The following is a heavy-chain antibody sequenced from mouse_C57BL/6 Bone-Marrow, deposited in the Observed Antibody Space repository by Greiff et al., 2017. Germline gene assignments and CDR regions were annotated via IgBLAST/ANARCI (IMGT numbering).Heavy chain of an antibody. Sequence: QVQLKQSGPGLVQPSQSLSITCTVSGFSLTSYGVHWVRQSPGKGLEWLGVIWSGGSTDYNAAFISRLSISKDNSKSQVFFKMNSLQADDTAIYYCARKATAVASGNAMDYWGSQGTSVTVSS. CDR2: IWSGGST. D-gene: IGHD1-1*01. CDR3: ARKATAVASGNAMDY. J-gene: IGHJ4*01. CDR1: GFSLTSYG. V-gene: IGHV2-2*01.